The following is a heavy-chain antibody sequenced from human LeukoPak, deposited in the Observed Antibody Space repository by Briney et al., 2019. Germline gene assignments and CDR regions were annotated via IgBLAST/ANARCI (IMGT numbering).Heavy chain of an antibody. CDR3: ARLVLVVVPVAHNWFDP. CDR1: GYTFTGYY. CDR2: INPNSGGT. V-gene: IGHV1-2*02. J-gene: IGHJ5*02. Sequence: ASVKVSCKASGYTFTGYYMHWVRQAPGQGLEWMGWINPNSGGTNYAQKFQGRVTMTRDTSISTAYMELSRLRSDDTAVYYCARLVLVVVPVAHNWFDPWGQGTLVTVSS. D-gene: IGHD2-2*01.